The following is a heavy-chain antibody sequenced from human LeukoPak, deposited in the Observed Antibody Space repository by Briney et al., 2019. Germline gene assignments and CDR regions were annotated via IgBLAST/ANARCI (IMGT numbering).Heavy chain of an antibody. CDR3: ARGRGSSWYFDY. CDR2: IWDDGSNQ. D-gene: IGHD6-13*01. V-gene: IGHV3-33*01. Sequence: PGGSLRLSCAASGFAFSRYGMHWVRQAPGKGLEWVAVIWDDGSNQKYADSVKGRFTISRDNSKNTPYLQMNSLRAGDTAVYYCARGRGSSWYFDYWGQGTLVTVSS. CDR1: GFAFSRYG. J-gene: IGHJ4*02.